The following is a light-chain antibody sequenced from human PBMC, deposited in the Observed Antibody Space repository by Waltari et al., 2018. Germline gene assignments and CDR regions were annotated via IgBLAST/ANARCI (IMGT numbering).Light chain of an antibody. CDR2: GVS. CDR1: QRITNW. CDR3: QYYNNYELT. J-gene: IGKJ4*01. Sequence: DIQMTQSPSPLSASVGNRVTITCRASQRITNWLAWYQQKPGMAPKLLIYGVSTLESGVPSRFSGSGSGAEFTLTISSLQPEDFATYYCQYYNNYELTFGGGTKVEIK. V-gene: IGKV1-5*03.